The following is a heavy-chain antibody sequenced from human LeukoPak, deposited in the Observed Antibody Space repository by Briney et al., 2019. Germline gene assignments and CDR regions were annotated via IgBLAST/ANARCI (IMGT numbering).Heavy chain of an antibody. Sequence: PGGSLRLSCAASGFTFSSYWMHWVRQAPGKGLVWVSRINSDGSSTSYADSVKGRFTISRDNAKDTLYLQMNSLRAEDTAVYYCARDQRALNWFDPWGQGTLVTVSS. V-gene: IGHV3-74*01. CDR3: ARDQRALNWFDP. CDR2: INSDGSST. CDR1: GFTFSSYW. J-gene: IGHJ5*02.